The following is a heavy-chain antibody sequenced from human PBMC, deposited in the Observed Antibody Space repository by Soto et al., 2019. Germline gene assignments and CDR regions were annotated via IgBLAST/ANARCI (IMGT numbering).Heavy chain of an antibody. D-gene: IGHD5-12*01. Sequence: SVKVSCKASGVTFSSYAISWVRQAPGQGLEWMGGIIPIFGTANYAQKFQGRVTITADKSTSTAYMELSSLRSEDTAVYYCARDRRDGSDDAFDIWGQGTMVTVSS. CDR1: GVTFSSYA. CDR3: ARDRRDGSDDAFDI. J-gene: IGHJ3*02. CDR2: IIPIFGTA. V-gene: IGHV1-69*06.